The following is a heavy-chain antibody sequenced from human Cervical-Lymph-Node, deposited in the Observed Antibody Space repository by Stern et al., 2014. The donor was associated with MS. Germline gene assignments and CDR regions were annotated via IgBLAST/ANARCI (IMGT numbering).Heavy chain of an antibody. CDR2: INPSSGST. CDR3: ARQHSYSRPYFDY. V-gene: IGHV1-46*01. D-gene: IGHD1-26*01. J-gene: IGHJ4*02. CDR1: GYTFTTYS. Sequence: QVQLGQSGAEVMKPGASVKISCKSSGYTFTTYSMHWVRQAPGQGLEWMGKINPSSGSTSYAQKFQGRVTMTRDTSTSTVYMELSSLRSEDTAVYYCARQHSYSRPYFDYWGQGTLVTVSS.